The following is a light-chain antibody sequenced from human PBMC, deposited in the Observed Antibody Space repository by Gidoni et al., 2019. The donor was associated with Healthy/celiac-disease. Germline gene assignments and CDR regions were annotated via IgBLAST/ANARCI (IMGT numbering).Light chain of an antibody. V-gene: IGKV2-28*01. J-gene: IGKJ1*01. Sequence: DIVMTQSPLSLPVTPGEPASIACRSSQSLLHSNRYSYLDWYLQKPGQSPQLLIYFGSNWASGVPDMFSGSGSGTDFTLKISRVEAEDVGVYYCMQALQPLLTFGQGTKVEIK. CDR2: FGS. CDR1: QSLLHSNRYSY. CDR3: MQALQPLLT.